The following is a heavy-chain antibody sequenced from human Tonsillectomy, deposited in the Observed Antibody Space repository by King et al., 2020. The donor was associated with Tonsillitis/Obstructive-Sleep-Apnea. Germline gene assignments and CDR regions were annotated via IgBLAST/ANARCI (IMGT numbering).Heavy chain of an antibody. CDR1: GYTFSSYG. Sequence: QLVQSGAEVKKPGASVKVSCKASGYTFSSYGIIWVRQDPGQGLEWMGWISVYKDNTNYAQKFQGRVTMTTDTSTSTAYMELRSLRSDDTALYYCARGPRYCSSTSCYKDYYYYMDVWGQGTTVTVSS. J-gene: IGHJ6*03. D-gene: IGHD2-2*02. CDR2: ISVYKDNT. CDR3: ARGPRYCSSTSCYKDYYYYMDV. V-gene: IGHV1-18*01.